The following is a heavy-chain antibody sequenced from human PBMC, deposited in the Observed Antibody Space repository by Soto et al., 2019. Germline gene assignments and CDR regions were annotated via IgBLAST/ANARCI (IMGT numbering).Heavy chain of an antibody. CDR2: ISYDGSNK. Sequence: QVQLVESGGGVVQPGRSLRLSCAASGFTFSSYGMHWVRQAPGKGLEWVAVISYDGSNKYYADSVKGRFTISRDNSKNTLYLQMNSLRAKDTAVYYCAKDKRPNYNYDMEVWGQGTTVTVSS. CDR3: AKDKRPNYNYDMEV. CDR1: GFTFSSYG. V-gene: IGHV3-30*18. J-gene: IGHJ6*02.